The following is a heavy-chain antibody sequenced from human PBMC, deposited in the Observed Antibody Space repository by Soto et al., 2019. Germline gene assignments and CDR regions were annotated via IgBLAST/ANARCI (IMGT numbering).Heavy chain of an antibody. D-gene: IGHD5-12*01. CDR1: GFTFSSYA. CDR2: ISGSGGST. Sequence: GGSLRLSCAASGFTFSSYAMGWVRQAPGKGLEWVSAISGSGGSTYYADSVKGRFTISRDNSKNTLYLQMNSLRAEDTAVYHCAKDQVEMATIGDFDYWGQGTLVTVSS. V-gene: IGHV3-23*01. J-gene: IGHJ4*02. CDR3: AKDQVEMATIGDFDY.